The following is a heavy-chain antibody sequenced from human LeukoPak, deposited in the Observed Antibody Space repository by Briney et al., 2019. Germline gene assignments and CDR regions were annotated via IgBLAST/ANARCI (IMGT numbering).Heavy chain of an antibody. Sequence: GGSLRLSCAASGFTFSSYGMPWVRQAPGKGLEWVAVIWYDGSNKYYADSVKGRFTISRDNSKNTLYLQMNSLRAEDTAVYYCARWYYDFWSGYPSYYFDYWGQGTLVTVSS. CDR2: IWYDGSNK. D-gene: IGHD3-3*01. V-gene: IGHV3-33*01. J-gene: IGHJ4*02. CDR1: GFTFSSYG. CDR3: ARWYYDFWSGYPSYYFDY.